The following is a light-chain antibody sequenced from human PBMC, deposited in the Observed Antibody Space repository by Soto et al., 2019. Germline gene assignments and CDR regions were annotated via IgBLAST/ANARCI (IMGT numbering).Light chain of an antibody. J-gene: IGKJ3*01. CDR1: QRLSSNS. Sequence: EIVLTQSPGTLSLSPGETATLSCGASQRLSSNSLAWYQQRPGQAPRLLIYGASSRATGIPDRFSGSGSGTDFTLTISRLEPKDFAVYYCQHYGTSPPFTFGPGTKVDIK. V-gene: IGKV3-20*01. CDR2: GAS. CDR3: QHYGTSPPFT.